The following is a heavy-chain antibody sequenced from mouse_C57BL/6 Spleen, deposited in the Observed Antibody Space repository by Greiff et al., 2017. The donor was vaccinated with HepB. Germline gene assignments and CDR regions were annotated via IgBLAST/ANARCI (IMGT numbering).Heavy chain of an antibody. CDR3: AREASSSLRWYSWFAY. Sequence: EVHLVESGGGLVKPGGSLKLSCAASGFTFSSYAMSWVRQTPEKRLEWVATISDGGSYTYYPDNVKGRFTISRDNAKNNLYLQMSHLQSEDTAMYYCAREASSSLRWYSWFAYWGQGTLVTVSA. CDR2: ISDGGSYT. V-gene: IGHV5-4*01. J-gene: IGHJ3*01. CDR1: GFTFSSYA. D-gene: IGHD2-1*01.